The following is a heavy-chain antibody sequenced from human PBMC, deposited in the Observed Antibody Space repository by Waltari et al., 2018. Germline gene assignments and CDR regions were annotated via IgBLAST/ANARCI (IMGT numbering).Heavy chain of an antibody. D-gene: IGHD3-9*01. CDR3: AREAGSGIDWYHDY. CDR1: DFSISSGFY. J-gene: IGHJ4*02. V-gene: IGHV4-38-2*02. CDR2: ISDSGTT. Sequence: QMQESGPGLVKPSETLSLMCSVSDFSISSGFYWGWLRQSLGKGLEWIGSISDSGTTSYNPSLQSRVTISIDTSKNQFSLKLGSVTAADTAVFYCAREAGSGIDWYHDYWGQGILVTVSS.